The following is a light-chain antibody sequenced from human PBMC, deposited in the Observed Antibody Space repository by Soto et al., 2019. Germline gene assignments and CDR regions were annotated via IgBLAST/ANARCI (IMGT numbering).Light chain of an antibody. V-gene: IGKV3-20*01. Sequence: EIVLTQSPDTLSLSPGEGATLSCRASQSVTNTYLAWYQQKFGQAPRLLIYGTSTRAPGIPDRFSGSGSGTDFTLTVSKLEPEDFAVYYCQQYGSSPATFGQGTKVDIK. CDR2: GTS. J-gene: IGKJ1*01. CDR1: QSVTNTY. CDR3: QQYGSSPAT.